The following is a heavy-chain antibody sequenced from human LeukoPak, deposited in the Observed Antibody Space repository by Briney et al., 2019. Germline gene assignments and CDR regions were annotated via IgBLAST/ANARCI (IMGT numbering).Heavy chain of an antibody. Sequence: GGSLRLSCVASGYPFSKYWMSWVRQAPGKGLEWVANIKEDGSDKYYVDSVKGRFTISRDNAKNSLYLQMNSLRVEDTAVYYCARDDYSASHHWGQGTLVTVSS. CDR1: GYPFSKYW. D-gene: IGHD1-26*01. CDR2: IKEDGSDK. J-gene: IGHJ5*02. CDR3: ARDDYSASHH. V-gene: IGHV3-7*03.